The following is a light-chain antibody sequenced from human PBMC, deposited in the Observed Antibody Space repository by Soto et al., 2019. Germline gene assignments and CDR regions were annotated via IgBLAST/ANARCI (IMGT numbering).Light chain of an antibody. CDR1: ESISRH. J-gene: IGKJ5*01. CDR3: QQNDSTLSIT. CDR2: AAS. Sequence: DIQMTQSPSSLSASVGDRVTITCRASESISRHLDWYQKKPGKAPKLLIHAASSLQNGVPSRFSGSGSGIDFTLTISNLQPEDFATYYCQQNDSTLSITFGQGTRLEIK. V-gene: IGKV1-39*01.